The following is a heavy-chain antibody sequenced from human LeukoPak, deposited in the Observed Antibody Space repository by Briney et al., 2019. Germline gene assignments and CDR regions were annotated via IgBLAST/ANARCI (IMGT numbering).Heavy chain of an antibody. D-gene: IGHD3-22*01. CDR2: MNPDSGNT. CDR3: ARGDNYYGMDV. V-gene: IGHV1-8*01. J-gene: IGHJ6*02. CDR1: GYTFTSYD. Sequence: ASVKVSCKASGYTFTSYDINWVRQATGQGLEWMGWMNPDSGNTGYAQKFQGRVTMSRNTSISTAYMELSSLRSEDTAVYYCARGDNYYGMDVWGQGTTVTVSS.